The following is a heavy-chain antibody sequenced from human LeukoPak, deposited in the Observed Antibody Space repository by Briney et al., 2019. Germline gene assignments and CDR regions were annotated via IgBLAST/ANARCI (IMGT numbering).Heavy chain of an antibody. CDR1: GGSISGYY. CDR3: VRHTTYGGNSGFEY. CDR2: IYYSRTT. Sequence: SETLSLTCTVSGGSISGYYWSWIRQPPGKGLEWIGFIYYSRTTNYNPSLKSRVTMSVDTTKNQFSLRLSSVIAADTAVYYCVRHTTYGGNSGFEYWGQGTLVTVSS. J-gene: IGHJ4*02. D-gene: IGHD4-17*01. V-gene: IGHV4-59*08.